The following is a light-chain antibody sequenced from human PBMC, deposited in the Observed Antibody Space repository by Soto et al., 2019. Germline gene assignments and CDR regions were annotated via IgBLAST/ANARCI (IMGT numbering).Light chain of an antibody. CDR3: AAWDDSLFVV. Sequence: QSVLTQPPSASWTPGQRVTISCSGSSSNIGSNTVNWYQQLPGTAPELLIYSNDQRPSGVPDRFSGSKSGTSASLAISGLQSEDESAYYCAAWDDSLFVVFGGGTKLTVL. J-gene: IGLJ2*01. CDR1: SSNIGSNT. V-gene: IGLV1-44*01. CDR2: SND.